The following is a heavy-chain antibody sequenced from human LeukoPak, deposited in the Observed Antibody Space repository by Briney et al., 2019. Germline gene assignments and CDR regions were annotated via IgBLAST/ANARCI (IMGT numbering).Heavy chain of an antibody. CDR1: GGSISSTSYD. Sequence: PSQTLSLTCTVSGGSISSTSYDWYWIRQPAGKGLEWIGHIYTSGSTNYNPSLKSRVTISVDTSKNQFSLKLTSVTAADTAVYYCARVSSSWYQDWYFDLWGRGTLVTVSS. CDR3: ARVSSSWYQDWYFDL. V-gene: IGHV4-61*09. D-gene: IGHD6-13*01. J-gene: IGHJ2*01. CDR2: IYTSGST.